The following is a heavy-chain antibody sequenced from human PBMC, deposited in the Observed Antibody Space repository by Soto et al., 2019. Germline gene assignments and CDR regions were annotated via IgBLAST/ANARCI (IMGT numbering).Heavy chain of an antibody. CDR2: IYYDGSKE. Sequence: GGSLRLSWDASGFTFNKFAMHWVRQAPGKGLEWVAIIYYDGSKEYYANSVKGRFTISRDNFKNTLYLQMNSLRAEDTAVYYCARLFSGGCTVDYWGQGTLVTVSS. CDR1: GFTFNKFA. CDR3: ARLFSGGCTVDY. D-gene: IGHD2-15*01. J-gene: IGHJ4*02. V-gene: IGHV3-33*01.